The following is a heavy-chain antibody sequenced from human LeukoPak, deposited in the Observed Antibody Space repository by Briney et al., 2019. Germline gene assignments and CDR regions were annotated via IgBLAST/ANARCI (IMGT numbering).Heavy chain of an antibody. Sequence: GESLKISCKGSGYTFSSYWIGWVRQMPGKGLEWRGIIYPTDSETRYSPSFQGQVTISVDNSINTAYLQWSSLKASDTAMYFCARRSPYSTAWAAFDSWGQGTLVTASS. V-gene: IGHV5-51*01. CDR3: ARRSPYSTAWAAFDS. CDR2: IYPTDSET. CDR1: GYTFSSYW. J-gene: IGHJ4*01. D-gene: IGHD6-19*01.